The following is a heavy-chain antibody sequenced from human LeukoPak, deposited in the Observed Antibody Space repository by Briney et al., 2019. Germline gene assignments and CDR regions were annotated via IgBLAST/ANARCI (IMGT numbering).Heavy chain of an antibody. CDR3: AREVVVAATYPYYYYMDV. D-gene: IGHD2-15*01. Sequence: SGGSLRLSCAASGFTFSSYGMHWVRQAPGKGLEWVAVISYDGSNKYYADSVKGRFTISRGNSKNTLYLQMNSLRAEDTAVYYCAREVVVAATYPYYYYMDVWGKGTTVTVSS. J-gene: IGHJ6*03. V-gene: IGHV3-30*04. CDR2: ISYDGSNK. CDR1: GFTFSSYG.